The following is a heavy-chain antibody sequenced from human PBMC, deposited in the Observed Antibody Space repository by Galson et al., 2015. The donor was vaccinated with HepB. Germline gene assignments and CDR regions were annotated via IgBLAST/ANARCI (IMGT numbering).Heavy chain of an antibody. CDR2: IWYDGSNK. Sequence: SLRLSCAASGFTFSSYGMHWVRQAPGKGLEWVAVIWYDGSNKYYADSVKGRFTISRDNSKNTLYLQMNSLRAEDTAVYYCTADYGDEMGGYYFDYWGQGTLVTVSS. J-gene: IGHJ4*02. V-gene: IGHV3-33*01. CDR3: TADYGDEMGGYYFDY. CDR1: GFTFSSYG. D-gene: IGHD4-17*01.